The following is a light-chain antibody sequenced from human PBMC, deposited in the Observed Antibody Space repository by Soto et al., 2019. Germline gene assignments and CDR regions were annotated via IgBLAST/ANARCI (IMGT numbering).Light chain of an antibody. CDR3: QQYNGYSTWT. V-gene: IGKV1-5*01. CDR2: DAS. Sequence: IPLTQSPSTLSASLGDRVTITCRASQSISSWLAWYQQKPGKAPEVLVWDASSLQRGVPSRFSGSGSGTEFTLTISSLQPDDFATYYCQQYNGYSTWTFGQVTKADFK. J-gene: IGKJ1*01. CDR1: QSISSW.